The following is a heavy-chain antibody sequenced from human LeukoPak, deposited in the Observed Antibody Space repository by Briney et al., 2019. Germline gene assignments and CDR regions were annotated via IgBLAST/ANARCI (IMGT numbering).Heavy chain of an antibody. CDR2: IYYSGST. CDR3: ARLVSIHWYYFDY. Sequence: SETLSLTCTVSGGSISSYYWSWIRQPPGKGLEWIGYIYYSGSTNYNPSLKSRVTISVDTSKNQFSLKLSSATAADTAVYYCARLVSIHWYYFDYWGQGTLVTVSS. J-gene: IGHJ4*02. V-gene: IGHV4-59*01. CDR1: GGSISSYY. D-gene: IGHD3-3*02.